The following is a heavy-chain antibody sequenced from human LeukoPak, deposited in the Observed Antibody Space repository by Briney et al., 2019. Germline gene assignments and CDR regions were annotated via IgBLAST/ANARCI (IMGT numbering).Heavy chain of an antibody. Sequence: TGGSLRLSCAASGFTFDDYAMHWGRQAPGKGLEWVSLIRGDGGSTYYADSVKGRFTISRDNSKNSLFLQMNSLRTDDTALYYCAKDVAVVAAKNFDHWGQGTLVTVSS. CDR1: GFTFDDYA. J-gene: IGHJ4*02. V-gene: IGHV3-43*02. D-gene: IGHD2-21*02. CDR2: IRGDGGST. CDR3: AKDVAVVAAKNFDH.